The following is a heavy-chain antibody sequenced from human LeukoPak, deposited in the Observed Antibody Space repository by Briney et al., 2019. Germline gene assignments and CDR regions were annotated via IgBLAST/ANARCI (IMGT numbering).Heavy chain of an antibody. CDR2: MNPNSGNT. D-gene: IGHD3-10*01. Sequence: ASVKVSCKASGYTFTSYDINWVRQATGQGLEWMGWMNPNSGNTGYAQKFQGRVTMTRNTTISTAYMELSSLRSEDTAVYYCAGRGITMVRGADWFDPWGQGTLVTVSS. V-gene: IGHV1-8*01. CDR3: AGRGITMVRGADWFDP. CDR1: GYTFTSYD. J-gene: IGHJ5*02.